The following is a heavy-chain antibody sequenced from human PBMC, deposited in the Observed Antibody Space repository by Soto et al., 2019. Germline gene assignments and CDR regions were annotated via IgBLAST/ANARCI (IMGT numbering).Heavy chain of an antibody. Sequence: SETLSLTCSVSNVSISSSYWNWLRQAPGKGLEWIGFVYYTGTIKYSPSLKSRVTISVDTSRNEFSLRLTSVTTADTAFYFCARDFAGRGTFDPWGPGTLVTVSS. D-gene: IGHD1-26*01. CDR3: ARDFAGRGTFDP. J-gene: IGHJ5*01. CDR2: VYYTGTI. CDR1: NVSISSSY. V-gene: IGHV4-59*01.